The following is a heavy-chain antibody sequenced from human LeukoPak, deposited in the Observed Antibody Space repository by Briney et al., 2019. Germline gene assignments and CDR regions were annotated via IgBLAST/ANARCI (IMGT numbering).Heavy chain of an antibody. CDR1: GYTFTSYD. V-gene: IGHV1-8*01. Sequence: GASVKVSCKASGYTFTSYDINWVRQATGQVLEWMGWMNPNSGNTGYAQKFQGRVTMTRNTSISTAYMELSSLRSEDTAVYYCARSYDSSGYRNDIWGQGTMVTVSS. D-gene: IGHD3-22*01. J-gene: IGHJ3*02. CDR3: ARSYDSSGYRNDI. CDR2: MNPNSGNT.